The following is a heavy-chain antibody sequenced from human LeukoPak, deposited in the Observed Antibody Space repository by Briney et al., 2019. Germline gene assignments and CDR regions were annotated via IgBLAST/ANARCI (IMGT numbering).Heavy chain of an antibody. V-gene: IGHV4-59*01. CDR2: IYYSEST. D-gene: IGHD6-25*01. J-gene: IGHJ6*02. Sequence: SETLSLTCTVSGGSISSYYWSWIRQPPGKGLEWIGYIYYSESTNYNPSLKSRVTISVDTSKNQFSLKLSSVTAADTAVYYCARVKAQAARYYGMDVWGQGTTVTVSS. CDR3: ARVKAQAARYYGMDV. CDR1: GGSISSYY.